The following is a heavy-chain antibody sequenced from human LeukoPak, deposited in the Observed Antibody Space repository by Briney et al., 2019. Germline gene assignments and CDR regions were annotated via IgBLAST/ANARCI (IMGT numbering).Heavy chain of an antibody. J-gene: IGHJ4*02. CDR1: GYTFTSYA. D-gene: IGHD3-10*01. V-gene: IGHV1-3*01. CDR2: INAGNGNT. Sequence: GASVKVSCKASGYTFTSYAMHWVRQAPGQRLEWMGWINAGNGNTKYSQKFQGRVTITRDTSASTAYMELSSLRSEDTAVYYCARSDLWFGVVYFNYWGQGTLLTVSS. CDR3: ARSDLWFGVVYFNY.